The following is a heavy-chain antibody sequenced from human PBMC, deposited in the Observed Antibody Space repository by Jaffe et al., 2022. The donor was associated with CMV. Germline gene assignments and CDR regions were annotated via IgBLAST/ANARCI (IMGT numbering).Heavy chain of an antibody. J-gene: IGHJ5*02. CDR2: INHSGST. CDR1: GGSFSGYY. CDR3: ARAPGLRGFLNPQGIGSGGWFDP. D-gene: IGHD2-15*01. V-gene: IGHV4-34*01. Sequence: QVQLQQWGAGLLKPSETLSLTCAVYGGSFSGYYWSWIRQPPGKGLEWIGEINHSGSTNYNPSLKSRVTISVDTSKNQFSLKLSSVTAADTAVYYCARAPGLRGFLNPQGIGSGGWFDPWGQGTLVTVSS.